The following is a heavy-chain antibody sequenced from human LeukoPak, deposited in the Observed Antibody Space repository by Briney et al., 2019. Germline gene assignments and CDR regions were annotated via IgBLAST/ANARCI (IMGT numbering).Heavy chain of an antibody. CDR2: IGSRSTYT. J-gene: IGHJ3*02. V-gene: IGHV3-21*01. CDR3: ARGGLNFDAFDI. CDR1: GLTFSSYS. D-gene: IGHD1-7*01. Sequence: KPGGSLRLSCAASGLTFSSYSMNWVRQAPGKGLEWVSSIGSRSTYTYSADSVKGRFTISRDNAKNSLYLQMNSLRAGDTAVYYCARGGLNFDAFDIRGQGTMVTVSS.